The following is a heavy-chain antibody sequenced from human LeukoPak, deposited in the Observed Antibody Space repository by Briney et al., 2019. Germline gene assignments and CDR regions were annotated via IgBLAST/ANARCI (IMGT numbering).Heavy chain of an antibody. CDR3: ARDLSAGMPGGFDY. CDR2: ISSTSTYI. V-gene: IGHV3-21*01. Sequence: GGSLRLSCAASGFTFRSYSMNWVRQAPGKGLEWVSTISSTSTYIYYADSVKGRFTISRDNSRNSLYLQMNSLRAEDTAVYYRARDLSAGMPGGFDYWGQGTLVTVSS. D-gene: IGHD2-2*01. J-gene: IGHJ4*02. CDR1: GFTFRSYS.